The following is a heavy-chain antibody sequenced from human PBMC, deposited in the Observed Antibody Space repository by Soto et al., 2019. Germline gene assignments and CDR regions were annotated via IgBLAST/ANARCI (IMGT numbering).Heavy chain of an antibody. CDR1: GFTFSSYG. J-gene: IGHJ6*02. D-gene: IGHD3-10*01. CDR2: ISYDGSNK. Sequence: QVQLVESGGGVVQPGRSLRLSCAASGFTFSSYGMHWVRQAPGKGLEWVAVISYDGSNKYYADSVKGRFTISRDNSKNTLYLQMNSLRAEDTAVYYCAKKIRGGPDYYYYYGMDVWGQGTTVTVSS. CDR3: AKKIRGGPDYYYYYGMDV. V-gene: IGHV3-30*18.